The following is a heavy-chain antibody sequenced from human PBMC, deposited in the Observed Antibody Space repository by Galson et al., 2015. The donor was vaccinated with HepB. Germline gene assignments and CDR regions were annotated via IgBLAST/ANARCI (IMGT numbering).Heavy chain of an antibody. CDR2: ISSSSSYI. CDR3: ARDGWGGFYEKPYYGMDV. Sequence: SLRLSCAASGFFFKNYYMKWVRQAPGKGLEWVSSISSSSSYIYYADSVKGRFTISRDNAKNSLYLQIDSLRAEDTAVYYCARDGWGGFYEKPYYGMDVWGQGTTVTVSS. V-gene: IGHV3-21*01. J-gene: IGHJ6*02. CDR1: GFFFKNYY. D-gene: IGHD3-16*01.